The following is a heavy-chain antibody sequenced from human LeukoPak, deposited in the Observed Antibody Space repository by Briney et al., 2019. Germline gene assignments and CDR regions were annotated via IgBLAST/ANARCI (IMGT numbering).Heavy chain of an antibody. V-gene: IGHV1-69*04. J-gene: IGHJ4*02. CDR1: GDTFYSFG. CDR3: TGESGSERFDY. Sequence: SGDTFYSFGCSRVRQGPGQGREWMGRNIPRVYRTASAKKLLTRVTITADKSSAPTYIEVTSLTPAGTAVYCGTGESGSERFDYWGQGTLVTVSS. CDR2: NIPRVYRT. D-gene: IGHD1-26*01.